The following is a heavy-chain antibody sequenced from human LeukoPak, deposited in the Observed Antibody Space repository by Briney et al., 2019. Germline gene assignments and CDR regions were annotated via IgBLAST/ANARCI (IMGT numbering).Heavy chain of an antibody. V-gene: IGHV3-30*18. J-gene: IGHJ4*02. Sequence: GTSLRLSCAASGFTLSSCGMHWVRQAPGKGLEWVAVITYDGITTYFDDTVKGRFTISRDTSKSMLYLQMNSLRPEDTAVYYCVKEQSSGNYRTADFWGQGTLVTVSS. CDR1: GFTLSSCG. CDR3: VKEQSSGNYRTADF. CDR2: ITYDGITT. D-gene: IGHD3-10*01.